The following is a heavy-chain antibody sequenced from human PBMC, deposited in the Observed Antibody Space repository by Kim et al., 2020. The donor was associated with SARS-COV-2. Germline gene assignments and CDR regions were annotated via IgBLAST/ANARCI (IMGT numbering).Heavy chain of an antibody. Sequence: SGPTLVKPTQTLTLTCTFSGFSLSTSGVGVGWIRQPPGKALEWLALIYWDDDKRYSPSLKSRLTITKDTSKNQVVLTMTNMDPVDTATYYCAHRRRGAHANWFDPWGQGTLVTVSS. D-gene: IGHD3-10*01. J-gene: IGHJ5*02. CDR1: GFSLSTSGVG. CDR2: IYWDDDK. CDR3: AHRRRGAHANWFDP. V-gene: IGHV2-5*02.